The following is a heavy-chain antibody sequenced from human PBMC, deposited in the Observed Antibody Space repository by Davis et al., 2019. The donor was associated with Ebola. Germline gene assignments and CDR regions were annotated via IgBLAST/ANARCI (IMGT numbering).Heavy chain of an antibody. D-gene: IGHD5-12*01. J-gene: IGHJ4*01. V-gene: IGHV3-74*01. CDR2: IDSDGAGP. Sequence: PGGSLRLSCSASGFTFSSYWMHWVRQTPTKGLVWVARIDSDGAGPNYADSVKGRFTISRDTAKNTLSLQMNSLRVEDTAVYYCVRDSGYYSHDYWGHGTLVTVSS. CDR3: VRDSGYYSHDY. CDR1: GFTFSSYW.